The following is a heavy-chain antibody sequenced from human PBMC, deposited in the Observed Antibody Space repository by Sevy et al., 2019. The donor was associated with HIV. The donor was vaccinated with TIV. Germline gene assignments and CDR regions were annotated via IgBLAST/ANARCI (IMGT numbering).Heavy chain of an antibody. CDR1: GFIFSDYT. CDR2: ISYDGSFT. Sequence: GGSLRLSCAASGFIFSDYTLHWVRQAPGTGLEWVAVISYDGSFTYYADSVEGRFTISRDNSKNTMFLQMNSLGHEDTAVYYCARSQSSSWHYLDYWGQGTLVTVSS. V-gene: IGHV3-30*04. CDR3: ARSQSSSWHYLDY. J-gene: IGHJ4*02. D-gene: IGHD6-13*01.